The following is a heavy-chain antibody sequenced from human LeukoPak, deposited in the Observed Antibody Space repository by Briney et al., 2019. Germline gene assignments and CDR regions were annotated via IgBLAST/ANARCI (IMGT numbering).Heavy chain of an antibody. Sequence: PSETLSLTCTVSGGSISSSSYYWGWIRQPPGKGLEWIGEIYHSGSTNYNPSLKSRVTISVDKSKNQFSLKLSSVTAADTAVYYCARVDCSSTSCYDYYYYGMDVWGQGTTVTVSS. CDR3: ARVDCSSTSCYDYYYYGMDV. J-gene: IGHJ6*02. CDR2: IYHSGST. D-gene: IGHD2-2*01. CDR1: GGSISSSSYY. V-gene: IGHV4-39*07.